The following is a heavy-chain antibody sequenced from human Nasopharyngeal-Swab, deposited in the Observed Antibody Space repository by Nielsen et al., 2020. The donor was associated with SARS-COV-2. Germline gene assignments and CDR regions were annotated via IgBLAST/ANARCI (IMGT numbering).Heavy chain of an antibody. Sequence: ESLKISCAVYGGSFSGYYWSWIRQPPGKGLEWIGEINHSGSTNYNPSLKSRVTISVDTSKNQFSLKLSSVTAADTAVYYCAGDQSDSSGYYYVNYYYYGMDVWGQGTTVTVSS. CDR2: INHSGST. J-gene: IGHJ6*02. D-gene: IGHD3-22*01. CDR3: AGDQSDSSGYYYVNYYYYGMDV. CDR1: GGSFSGYY. V-gene: IGHV4-34*01.